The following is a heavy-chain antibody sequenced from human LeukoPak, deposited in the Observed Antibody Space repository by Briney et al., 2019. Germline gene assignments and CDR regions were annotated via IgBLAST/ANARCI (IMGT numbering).Heavy chain of an antibody. J-gene: IGHJ4*02. Sequence: SETLSLTRAVYGGSFSGYYWSWIRQPPGKGLEWIGEINHSGSTNYNPSLKSRVTISVDTSKNQFSLKLSSVTAADTAVYYCARFGYCSSTSCYSFDYWGQGTLVTVSS. V-gene: IGHV4-34*01. CDR1: GGSFSGYY. CDR3: ARFGYCSSTSCYSFDY. D-gene: IGHD2-2*01. CDR2: INHSGST.